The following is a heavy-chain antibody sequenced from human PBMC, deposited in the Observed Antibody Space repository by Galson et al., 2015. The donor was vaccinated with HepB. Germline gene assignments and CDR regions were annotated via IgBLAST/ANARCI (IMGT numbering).Heavy chain of an antibody. CDR3: ATVRTIPDSSSWYGRWVNTYYGMDV. CDR1: GGSISSSDYY. V-gene: IGHV4-31*03. CDR2: IYYSGST. J-gene: IGHJ6*02. D-gene: IGHD6-13*01. Sequence: TLSLTCTVSGGSISSSDYYWSWIRQPPGKGLGWIGYIYYSGSTYYNPSLKSRVTISVDTSKNQFSLKLSSVTAADTAVYYCATVRTIPDSSSWYGRWVNTYYGMDVWGQGTTVTVSS.